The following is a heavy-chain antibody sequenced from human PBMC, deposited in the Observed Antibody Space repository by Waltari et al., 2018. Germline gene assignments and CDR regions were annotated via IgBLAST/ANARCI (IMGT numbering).Heavy chain of an antibody. CDR1: GFTFSSYA. CDR3: AKGAIDSSGWYRDSIDY. J-gene: IGHJ4*02. D-gene: IGHD6-19*01. CDR2: IYSGGST. V-gene: IGHV3-23*03. Sequence: EVQLLESGGGLVQPGGSLRLSCAASGFTFSSYAMSWVRQAPGKGLEWVSVIYSGGSTYYADSVKGRFTISRDNSKNTLYLQMNSLRAEDTAVYYCAKGAIDSSGWYRDSIDYWGQGTLVTVSS.